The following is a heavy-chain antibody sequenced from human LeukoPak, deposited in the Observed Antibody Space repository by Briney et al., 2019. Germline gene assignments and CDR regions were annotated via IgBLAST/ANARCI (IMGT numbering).Heavy chain of an antibody. Sequence: SVKVSCKASGGTFSSYAISWVRQAPGQGLEWMGRIIPILGIANYAQKFQGRVTITADKSTSTAYVELSSLRSEDTAVYYCARALRFYAFDIWGQGTMVTVSS. CDR3: ARALRFYAFDI. CDR1: GGTFSSYA. CDR2: IIPILGIA. J-gene: IGHJ3*02. D-gene: IGHD3-3*01. V-gene: IGHV1-69*04.